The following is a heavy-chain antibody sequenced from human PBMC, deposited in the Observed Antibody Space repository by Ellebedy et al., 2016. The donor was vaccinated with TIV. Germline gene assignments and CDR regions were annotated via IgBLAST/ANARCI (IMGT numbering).Heavy chain of an antibody. J-gene: IGHJ4*02. CDR1: GFTFTTYA. D-gene: IGHD6-19*01. CDR3: ARIISSGAY. V-gene: IGHV3-74*01. Sequence: PGGSLRLSCSASGFTFTTYAMHWVRQAPGKGLVWVSRINSDGSSTTYADSVKGRFTISRDNAKNTLYLQMNSLRDEDTAVYYCARIISSGAYWGQGTLVTVSS. CDR2: INSDGSST.